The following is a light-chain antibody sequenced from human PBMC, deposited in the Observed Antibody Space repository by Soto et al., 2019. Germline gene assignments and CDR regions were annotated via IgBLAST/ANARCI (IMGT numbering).Light chain of an antibody. J-gene: IGKJ2*01. Sequence: DVVMTQTPLSLSVAPGQPASISCRSTQSLLHTDGETYLYWYLQRPGQPPQRLISESVNRFSGVSDRFSGSGSGTYFTLKISRVEAEDVGVYSCMQSIELPYTFGQGTKLEI. CDR3: MQSIELPYT. CDR2: ESV. CDR1: QSLLHTDGETY. V-gene: IGKV2D-29*01.